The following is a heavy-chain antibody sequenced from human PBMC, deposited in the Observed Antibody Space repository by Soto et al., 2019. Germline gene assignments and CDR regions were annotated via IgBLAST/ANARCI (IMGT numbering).Heavy chain of an antibody. V-gene: IGHV1-3*05. D-gene: IGHD2-21*02. CDR1: GYTFTSYA. CDR2: INAGNGNT. Sequence: QVQLVQSGAEEKKPGASVKVSCKASGYTFTSYAMHWVRQAPGQRLEWMGWINAGNGNTKYSQKFQGRVTITRDTYASIAYMERSSLRSEDTAVYYCARSIVVVTALDYWGQGTLVTVSS. J-gene: IGHJ4*02. CDR3: ARSIVVVTALDY.